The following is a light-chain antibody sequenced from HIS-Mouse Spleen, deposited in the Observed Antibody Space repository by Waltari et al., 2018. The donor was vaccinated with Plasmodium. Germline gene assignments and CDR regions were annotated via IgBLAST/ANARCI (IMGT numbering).Light chain of an antibody. J-gene: IGKJ1*01. CDR3: QQYGGSGT. V-gene: IGKV3-20*01. CDR2: GAS. CDR1: QRVSSSY. Sequence: EIVLTRSPGTLSLSPGERATLSCRASQRVSSSYLAWYQQKPGQAPRLLIYGASSRATGIPDRFSGSGSGTDFTLTISRLEPEDFAVYYCQQYGGSGTFGQGTKVEIK.